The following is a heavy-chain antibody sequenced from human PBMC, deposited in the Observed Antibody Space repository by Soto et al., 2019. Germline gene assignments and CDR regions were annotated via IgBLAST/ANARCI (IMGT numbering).Heavy chain of an antibody. CDR2: IYYSGST. CDR1: GGSISSYY. J-gene: IGHJ3*02. V-gene: IGHV4-59*01. CDR3: ARGDYDSSGWHAFGI. D-gene: IGHD3-22*01. Sequence: ETLSLTCTVSGGSISSYYWSWIRQPPGKGLEWIGYIYYSGSTNYNPSLKSRVTISVDTSKNQFSLKLSSVTAADTAVYYCARGDYDSSGWHAFGIWGQGTMVTVSS.